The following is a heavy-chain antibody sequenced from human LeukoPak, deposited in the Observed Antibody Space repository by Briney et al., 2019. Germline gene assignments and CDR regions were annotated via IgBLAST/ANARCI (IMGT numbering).Heavy chain of an antibody. CDR3: ARGAWGFYGSGKERDYFDY. Sequence: SETLSLTCAVYGGSFSGYYWSWIRQPPGKGLEWIGEINHSGSTNYNPSLKSRVTISVDTSKNQFSLKPSSVTAADTAVYYCARGAWGFYGSGKERDYFDYWGQGTLVTVSS. V-gene: IGHV4-34*01. CDR2: INHSGST. J-gene: IGHJ4*02. CDR1: GGSFSGYY. D-gene: IGHD3-10*01.